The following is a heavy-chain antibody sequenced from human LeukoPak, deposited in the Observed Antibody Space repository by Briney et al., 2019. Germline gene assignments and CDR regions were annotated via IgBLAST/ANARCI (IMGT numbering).Heavy chain of an antibody. CDR1: GYTFTSYY. CDR3: ARGQFYDP. V-gene: IGHV7-4-1*02. D-gene: IGHD6-19*01. CDR2: NNTNTGNP. Sequence: ASVKVSCKASGYTFTSYYMHWVRQAPGQGLEWMGWNNTNTGNPTYAQGFTGRFVFSLDTSVSTAYLQISSLKAEDTAVYYCARGQFYDPWGQGTLVTVSS. J-gene: IGHJ5*02.